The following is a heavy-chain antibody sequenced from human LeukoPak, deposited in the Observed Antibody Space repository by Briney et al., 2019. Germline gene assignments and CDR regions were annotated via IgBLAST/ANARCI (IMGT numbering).Heavy chain of an antibody. CDR3: AKAYGSGSNGVYHFDY. CDR2: ISGSGGGI. D-gene: IGHD3-10*01. Sequence: GGSLRLSCAASGFTFSNYAMTWVRRAPGKGLEWVSVISGSGGGIYYADFVKGRFSISRDNSKNTLYLQMNSLRVEDTAAYYCAKAYGSGSNGVYHFDYWGQGTLVTVSS. V-gene: IGHV3-23*01. CDR1: GFTFSNYA. J-gene: IGHJ4*02.